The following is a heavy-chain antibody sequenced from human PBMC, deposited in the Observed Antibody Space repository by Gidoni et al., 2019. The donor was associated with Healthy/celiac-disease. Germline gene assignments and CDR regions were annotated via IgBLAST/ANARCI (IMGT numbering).Heavy chain of an antibody. D-gene: IGHD3-22*01. CDR1: GGSFRGYY. CDR2: INHSGST. Sequence: QVQLQQWGAGLLKPSETLSLTCAVYGGSFRGYYWSWIRQPPGKGLEWIGEINHSGSTNYNPSLKSRVTISVDTSKNQFSLKLSSVTAADTAVYYCARGGHDSSGSETRIDYWGQGTLVTVSS. V-gene: IGHV4-34*01. J-gene: IGHJ4*02. CDR3: ARGGHDSSGSETRIDY.